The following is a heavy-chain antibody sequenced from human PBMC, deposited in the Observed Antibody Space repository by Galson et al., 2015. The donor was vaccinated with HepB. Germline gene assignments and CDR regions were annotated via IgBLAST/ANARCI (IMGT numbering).Heavy chain of an antibody. CDR2: ISGSGGST. CDR1: GFTFSSYA. J-gene: IGHJ4*02. Sequence: SLRLSCAASGFTFSSYAMSWVRQAPGKGLEWVSAISGSGGSTYYADSVKGRFTISRDNSKNTLYLQMNSLRAEDTAVYYCAKDGHEVYYDFWSGYYGEDGYYFDYWGQGTLVTVSS. CDR3: AKDGHEVYYDFWSGYYGEDGYYFDY. D-gene: IGHD3-3*01. V-gene: IGHV3-23*01.